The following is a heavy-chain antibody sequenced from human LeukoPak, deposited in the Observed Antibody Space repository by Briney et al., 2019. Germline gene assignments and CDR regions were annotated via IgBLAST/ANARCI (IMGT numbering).Heavy chain of an antibody. D-gene: IGHD4-23*01. CDR3: ARSTVASQFFYYYGMDV. J-gene: IGHJ6*02. CDR1: GFTFSNYG. Sequence: GGSLRLSCAASGFTFSNYGMHWVRQAPGKGLEWVAVISYDGSNKYYADSVKGRFTISRDNSKNTLYLQMNSLRAEDTAVYYCARSTVASQFFYYYGMDVWGQGTTVTDSS. CDR2: ISYDGSNK. V-gene: IGHV3-30*19.